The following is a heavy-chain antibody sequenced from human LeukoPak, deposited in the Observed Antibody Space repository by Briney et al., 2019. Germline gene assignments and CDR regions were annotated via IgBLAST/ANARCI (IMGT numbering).Heavy chain of an antibody. Sequence: PGRSLRLSCAASGFTFSSYAMHWVRQAPGKGLEWVAVISYDGSNKYYADSVKGRFTISRDNSKNTLYLQMNSLRAEDTAVYYCARDKRDYGDYGYWGQGNLVTVSS. J-gene: IGHJ4*02. CDR2: ISYDGSNK. CDR3: ARDKRDYGDYGY. V-gene: IGHV3-30*04. D-gene: IGHD4-17*01. CDR1: GFTFSSYA.